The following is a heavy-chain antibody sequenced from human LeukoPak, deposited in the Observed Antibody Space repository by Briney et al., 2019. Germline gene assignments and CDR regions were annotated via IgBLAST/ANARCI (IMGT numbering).Heavy chain of an antibody. CDR1: PFMFSTYA. CDR3: AKRGPVTGTKYFDY. V-gene: IGHV3-23*01. J-gene: IGHJ4*02. CDR2: ISDNGGTA. Sequence: GGSLRLSCAASPFMFSTYAMCWVRQAPGKGLEWVSGISDNGGTAYYADSVKGRFTISRDNSKNMLYLHMNSLRAEDTAVYYCAKRGPVTGTKYFDYWGQGTLVTVSS. D-gene: IGHD6-19*01.